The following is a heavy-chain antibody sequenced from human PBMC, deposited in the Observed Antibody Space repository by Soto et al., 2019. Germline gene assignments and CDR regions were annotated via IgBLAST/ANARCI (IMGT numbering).Heavy chain of an antibody. J-gene: IGHJ4*02. CDR2: ISSSSSYT. D-gene: IGHD5-12*01. Sequence: QVQLVESGGGLVKPGGSLRLSCAASGFTFSDYYMSWIRRAPGRGLEGVSYISSSSSYTNYADSVKGRFTISRDNAKNSLYLQMNSLRAEDTAVYYCARDHHRYSGYDYVDYWGQGTLVTVSS. CDR1: GFTFSDYY. V-gene: IGHV3-11*05. CDR3: ARDHHRYSGYDYVDY.